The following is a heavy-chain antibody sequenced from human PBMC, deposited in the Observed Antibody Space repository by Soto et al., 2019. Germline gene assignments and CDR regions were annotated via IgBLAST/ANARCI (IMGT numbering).Heavy chain of an antibody. D-gene: IGHD3-22*01. CDR2: IIPIFGTA. V-gene: IGHV1-69*13. J-gene: IGHJ6*02. CDR3: ARVGYYYDSSGPNSNYYYYYGMDV. Sequence: ASVKVSCKASGGTFNSYAISWVRQAPGQGLEWMGGIIPIFGTANYAQKFKGRVTITADESTSTAYKKMSSLRSENKAVYYCARVGYYYDSSGPNSNYYYYYGMDVWGQGTTVTVSS. CDR1: GGTFNSYA.